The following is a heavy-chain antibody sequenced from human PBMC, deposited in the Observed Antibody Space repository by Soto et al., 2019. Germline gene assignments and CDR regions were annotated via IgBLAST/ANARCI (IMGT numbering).Heavy chain of an antibody. CDR3: IHRRRDAGPNVDY. CDR2: IYWSDSK. CDR1: GFSLTTDGEG. V-gene: IGHV2-5*01. Sequence: QITLKESGTTLVTPTLTLTLTCSFSGFSLTTDGEGVGWVRQPPGKALEWLALIYWSDSKRSSPSLKNRLTVTKDDSYNQVPLTMTNIAPVDTATYYCIHRRRDAGPNVDYWGQCTLVTVSS. J-gene: IGHJ4*02.